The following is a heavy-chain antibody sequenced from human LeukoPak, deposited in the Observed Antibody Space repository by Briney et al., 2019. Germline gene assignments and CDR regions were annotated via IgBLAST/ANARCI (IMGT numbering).Heavy chain of an antibody. D-gene: IGHD3-22*01. Sequence: ASVKVSCQASEYTFTGYYMHWVRQATRQGLEWMGWINPNSGGTNYAQKFQGRVTMTRDTSISTAYMELSRLRSDDTAVYYCARDSYYDSSGYYSSEYFQHWGQGTLVTVSS. V-gene: IGHV1-2*02. CDR1: EYTFTGYY. J-gene: IGHJ1*01. CDR3: ARDSYYDSSGYYSSEYFQH. CDR2: INPNSGGT.